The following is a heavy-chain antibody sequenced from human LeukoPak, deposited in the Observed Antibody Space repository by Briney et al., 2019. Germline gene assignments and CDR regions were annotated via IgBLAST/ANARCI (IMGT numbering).Heavy chain of an antibody. J-gene: IGHJ5*02. CDR2: IYYSGST. CDR3: ARVPRIEAGATGDWFDP. D-gene: IGHD6-13*01. CDR1: GDSISSRNYY. V-gene: IGHV4-61*01. Sequence: PSETLSLTCTVSGDSISSRNYYWSWIRQPPGKGLEWIGYIYYSGSTNYNPSLKSRVTISVDTSKNQFSLKLSSVTAADTAVYYCARVPRIEAGATGDWFDPWGQGTVVTVSS.